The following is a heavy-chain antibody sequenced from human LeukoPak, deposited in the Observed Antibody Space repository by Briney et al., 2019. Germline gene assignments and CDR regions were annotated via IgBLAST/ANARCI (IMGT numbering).Heavy chain of an antibody. CDR1: GGSISSGDYY. CDR2: IYHSGST. J-gene: IGHJ4*02. Sequence: SETLSLTCTVSGGSISSGDYYWSWIRQPPGKGLEWIGEIYHSGSTNYSPSLKSRVTISVDKSKNEFSLKLTSVTAADTAVYYCARHSNPTYYFDYWGQGTLVTVSS. D-gene: IGHD2-8*01. V-gene: IGHV4-39*01. CDR3: ARHSNPTYYFDY.